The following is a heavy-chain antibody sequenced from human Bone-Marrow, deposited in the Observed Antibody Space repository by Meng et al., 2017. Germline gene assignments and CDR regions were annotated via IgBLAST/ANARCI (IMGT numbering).Heavy chain of an antibody. CDR2: ISSNGVNT. Sequence: GESLKISCAASGFSFSSYAMHWVRQAPGKGLEYVSSISSNGVNTYYPNSMKGRFTVSRDNSKNTVYLQMDSLRDEDMAVYYCARRGMEVAAVGYWGQGKQVPVSS. CDR3: ARRGMEVAAVGY. V-gene: IGHV3-64*01. J-gene: IGHJ4*02. CDR1: GFSFSSYA. D-gene: IGHD6-19*01.